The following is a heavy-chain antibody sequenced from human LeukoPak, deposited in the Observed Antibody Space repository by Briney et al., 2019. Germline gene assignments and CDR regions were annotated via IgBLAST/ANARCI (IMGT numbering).Heavy chain of an antibody. CDR3: VKVGPTYSLGAFDI. J-gene: IGHJ3*02. Sequence: GGSLRLSCTASGFTFSSFWMHWVRPAPGKGLVWVSRINSDGSSTNYADSVKGRFTISRDNAKSTLYLQMNSLTAEDTAVYYCVKVGPTYSLGAFDIWGQGTMVTVSS. V-gene: IGHV3-74*01. CDR2: INSDGSST. D-gene: IGHD1-26*01. CDR1: GFTFSSFW.